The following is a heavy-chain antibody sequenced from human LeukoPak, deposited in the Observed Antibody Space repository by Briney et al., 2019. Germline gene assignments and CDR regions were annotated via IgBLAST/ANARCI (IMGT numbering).Heavy chain of an antibody. D-gene: IGHD4-17*01. J-gene: IGHJ4*02. V-gene: IGHV4-59*01. Sequence: SETLSLTCTVSGGSISGYYWSWIRQPPGKRLEWIGYVYSSEITNYNPSLKSRVTLSLDTSGNQFPLKVTSVTAADTAVYYCARCDSVTALDYWGQGTLVTVSS. CDR1: GGSISGYY. CDR2: VYSSEIT. CDR3: ARCDSVTALDY.